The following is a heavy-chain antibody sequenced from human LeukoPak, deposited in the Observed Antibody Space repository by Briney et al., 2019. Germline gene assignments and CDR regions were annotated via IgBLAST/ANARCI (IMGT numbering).Heavy chain of an antibody. CDR2: INHSGST. D-gene: IGHD6-19*01. CDR1: GGSFSGYY. Sequence: SETLSLTCAVYGGSFSGYYWSWIRQPPGKGLEWIGEINHSGSTNYNPSLKSRVTISVGTSKNQFSLKLSSVTAADTAVYYCARVGQWLLFDYWGQGTLVTVSS. V-gene: IGHV4-34*01. J-gene: IGHJ4*02. CDR3: ARVGQWLLFDY.